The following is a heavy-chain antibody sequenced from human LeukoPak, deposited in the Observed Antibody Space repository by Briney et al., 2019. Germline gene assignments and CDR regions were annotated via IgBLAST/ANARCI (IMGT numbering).Heavy chain of an antibody. D-gene: IGHD3-22*01. CDR3: ASSHDSSGND. J-gene: IGHJ4*02. CDR2: INKDGRAK. CDR1: GFTFSNYW. V-gene: IGHV3-7*01. Sequence: GGSLRLSCAASGFTFSNYWMSWVRQAPGKGLEWVGNINKDGRAKYYVDSVKGRFTISRDNAKNSVYLQMNSLRDEDTAVYYCASSHDSSGNDWGQGTPVTVSS.